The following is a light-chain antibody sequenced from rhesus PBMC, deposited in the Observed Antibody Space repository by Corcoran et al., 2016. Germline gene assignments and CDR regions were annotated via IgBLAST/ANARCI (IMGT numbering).Light chain of an antibody. CDR3: LQHNSYPLT. CDR2: AAS. J-gene: IGKJ4*01. V-gene: IGKV1-28*01. CDR1: QGISSY. Sequence: DIQMTQSPSSLSASVGDTVTITCRASQGISSYLNWFQQKPGKAPKLLIYAASSLESGVPSRVSGSGSGTEFTLTISSLQPEDFAAYYCLQHNSYPLTFGGGTKVGIK.